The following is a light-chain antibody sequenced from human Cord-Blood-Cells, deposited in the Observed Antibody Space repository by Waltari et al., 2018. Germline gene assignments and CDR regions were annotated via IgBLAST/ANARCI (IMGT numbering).Light chain of an antibody. Sequence: DIQMTQSPSSLSASVGDRVTITCQASQDISNYLNWYQQKPGKAPKLLIYDASNLETGVPSRFSGSGSGTDFTFTISSLQPEDIATYDSKQYDNLPWTFGQGTKGEIK. CDR2: DAS. J-gene: IGKJ1*01. CDR1: QDISNY. V-gene: IGKV1-33*01. CDR3: KQYDNLPWT.